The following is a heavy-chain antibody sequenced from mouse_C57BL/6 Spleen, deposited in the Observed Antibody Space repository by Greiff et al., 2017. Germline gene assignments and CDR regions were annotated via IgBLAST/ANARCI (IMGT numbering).Heavy chain of an antibody. V-gene: IGHV6-3*01. J-gene: IGHJ4*01. CDR2: IRLKSDNYAT. Sequence: EVKLVESGGGLVQPGGSMKLSCVASGFTFSNYWMNWVRQSPEKGLEWVAQIRLKSDNYATHYAESVKGRFTISRDDSKSSVYLQMNNLRAEDTGIYYCLPYYSNYPYAMDYWGQGTSVTVSS. CDR3: LPYYSNYPYAMDY. D-gene: IGHD2-5*01. CDR1: GFTFSNYW.